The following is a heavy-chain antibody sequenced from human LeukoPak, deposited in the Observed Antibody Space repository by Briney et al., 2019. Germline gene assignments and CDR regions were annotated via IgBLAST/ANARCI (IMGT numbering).Heavy chain of an antibody. CDR1: GFTFSSYA. V-gene: IGHV3-21*01. J-gene: IGHJ3*02. CDR2: ISSSSSYI. CDR3: ARPHSSGWYGDAFDM. Sequence: GGSLRLSCAASGFTFSSYAMSWVRQAPGKGLEWVSSISSSSSYIYYADSVKGRFTISRDNAKNSLYLQMNSLTAEDTGVYYCARPHSSGWYGDAFDMWGQGTMVTVSS. D-gene: IGHD6-19*01.